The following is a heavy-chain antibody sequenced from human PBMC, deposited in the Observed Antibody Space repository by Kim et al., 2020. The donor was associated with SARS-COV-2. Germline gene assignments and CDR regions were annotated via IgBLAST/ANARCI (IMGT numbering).Heavy chain of an antibody. V-gene: IGHV4-4*09. CDR3: AGTARGANFDY. D-gene: IGHD1-26*01. Sequence: NHNPSLRTRVTISVDTSKNQFSLKLSSVTAADTAVYYCAGTARGANFDYWGRGALVTVSS. J-gene: IGHJ4*02.